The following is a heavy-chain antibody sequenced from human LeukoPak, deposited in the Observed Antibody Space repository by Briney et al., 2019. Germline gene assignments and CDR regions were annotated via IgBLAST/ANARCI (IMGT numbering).Heavy chain of an antibody. J-gene: IGHJ4*02. D-gene: IGHD3-9*01. V-gene: IGHV3-66*04. CDR3: ARLHHDVLTGPFDY. CDR2: IYSGGAT. Sequence: PGGSLRLSCAASGITVSTNYMSWVRQAPGKGLEWVSIIYSGGATFYADSVKGRFTISRENSKNTLWLQMNSLRAEDTAVYYCARLHHDVLTGPFDYWGQGTLVTVSS. CDR1: GITVSTNY.